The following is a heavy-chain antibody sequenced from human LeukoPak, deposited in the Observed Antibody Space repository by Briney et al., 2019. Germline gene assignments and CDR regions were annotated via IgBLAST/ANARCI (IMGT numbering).Heavy chain of an antibody. Sequence: GGSLRLSCAASGFTFSDYDMHGGRQATGKGLEWVSAIGTAGDTYYTGSVKGRFTISREDAKNSLYLQMNSLRAGDTAVYYCARVAKERVGGVYYFDYWGQGTLVTVSS. V-gene: IGHV3-13*01. CDR3: ARVAKERVGGVYYFDY. CDR1: GFTFSDYD. J-gene: IGHJ4*02. D-gene: IGHD1-1*01. CDR2: IGTAGDT.